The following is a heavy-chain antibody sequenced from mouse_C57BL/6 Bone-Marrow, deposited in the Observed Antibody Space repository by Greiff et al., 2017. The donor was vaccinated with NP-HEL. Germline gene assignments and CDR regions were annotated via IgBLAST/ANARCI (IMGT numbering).Heavy chain of an antibody. Sequence: VQLKQSGAELVRPGASVKLSCTASGFNIKDDYMHWVKQRPEQGLEWIGWIDPENGDTEYASKFQGKATITADTSSNTAYLQLSSLTSEDTAVYYCTTDPFDYWGQGTTLTVSS. CDR2: IDPENGDT. CDR1: GFNIKDDY. CDR3: TTDPFDY. J-gene: IGHJ2*01. V-gene: IGHV14-4*01.